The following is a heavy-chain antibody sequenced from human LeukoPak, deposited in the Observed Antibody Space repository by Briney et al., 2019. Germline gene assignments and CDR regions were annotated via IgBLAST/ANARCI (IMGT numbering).Heavy chain of an antibody. CDR3: ARGGFSDNWFDP. V-gene: IGHV4-34*01. CDR1: GGSFSGYY. CDR2: INHSGSA. D-gene: IGHD2-15*01. J-gene: IGHJ5*02. Sequence: SETLSLTCAVYGGSFSGYYWSWIRQPPGKGLEWIGEINHSGSANYNPSLKSRVTISVDTSKNQFSLKLSSVTAADTAVYYCARGGFSDNWFDPWGQGTLVTVSS.